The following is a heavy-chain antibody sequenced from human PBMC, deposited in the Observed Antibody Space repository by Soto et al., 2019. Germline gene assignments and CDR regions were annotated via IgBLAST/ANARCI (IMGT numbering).Heavy chain of an antibody. CDR3: ARGYEWSPDY. CDR1: GFTFSSYA. V-gene: IGHV3-30-3*01. D-gene: IGHD3-3*01. CDR2: ISYDGSNK. Sequence: GGSLRLSCAASGFTFSSYAMHWVRQAPGKGLEWVAVISYDGSNKYYADSVKGRFTISRDNSKNTLYLQMNSLRAEDTAVYYCARGYEWSPDYWGQGTLVTVSS. J-gene: IGHJ4*02.